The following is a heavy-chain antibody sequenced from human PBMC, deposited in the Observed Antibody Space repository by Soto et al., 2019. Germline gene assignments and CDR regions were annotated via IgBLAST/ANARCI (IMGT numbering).Heavy chain of an antibody. Sequence: GGSLRLSCAAAGFTFSSYGMHWVRQAPGKGLEWVAVISYDGSNKYYADSVKGRFTISRDNSKNTLYLQMNSLRAEDTAVYYCAKADSFFWSGCLDYWGQGTLVTVSS. CDR1: GFTFSSYG. V-gene: IGHV3-30*18. D-gene: IGHD3-3*01. CDR3: AKADSFFWSGCLDY. J-gene: IGHJ4*02. CDR2: ISYDGSNK.